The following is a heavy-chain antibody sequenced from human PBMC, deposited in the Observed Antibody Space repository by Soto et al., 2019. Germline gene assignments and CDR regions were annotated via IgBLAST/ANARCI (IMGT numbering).Heavy chain of an antibody. D-gene: IGHD1-26*01. J-gene: IGHJ4*02. CDR2: IVVGSGNT. CDR1: GYTFTSYG. V-gene: IGHV1-58*02. CDR3: AADKGVVVGELLPSF. Sequence: SVKVSCKASGYTFTSYGISWVRQAPGQGLEWIGWIVVGSGNTNYAQKFQERVTITRDMSTSTAYMELSSLRSEDTAVYYCAADKGVVVGELLPSFWGQGTLVTVSS.